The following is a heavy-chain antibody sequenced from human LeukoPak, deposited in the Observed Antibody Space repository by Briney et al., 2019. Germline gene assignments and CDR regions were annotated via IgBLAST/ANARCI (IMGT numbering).Heavy chain of an antibody. D-gene: IGHD6-6*01. V-gene: IGHV3-30-3*01. Sequence: PGGSLRLSCAASGFAFSSYALHWVRQAPGKGLEWVSVISYDGGKEYYADSVKGRFTISRDNSKSTLYLQMNSLRGEDTAVYYCARDRNSASSNNWFDPWGQGTLVTVSS. CDR2: ISYDGGKE. CDR3: ARDRNSASSNNWFDP. J-gene: IGHJ5*02. CDR1: GFAFSSYA.